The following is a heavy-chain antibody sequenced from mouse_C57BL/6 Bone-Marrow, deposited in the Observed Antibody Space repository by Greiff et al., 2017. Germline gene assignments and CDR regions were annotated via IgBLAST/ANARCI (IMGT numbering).Heavy chain of an antibody. CDR1: GYAFSSSW. D-gene: IGHD1-2*01. CDR3: ARGGLLRR. J-gene: IGHJ2*01. V-gene: IGHV1-82*01. Sequence: QVQLQQSGPELVKPGASVKISCKASGYAFSSSWMHWVKQRPGKGLEWIGRIYPGDGDTNYNGKFKGKATLTADKSSSTAYMQLSSLTSEDSAVYFCARGGLLRRWGQGTTLTVSS. CDR2: IYPGDGDT.